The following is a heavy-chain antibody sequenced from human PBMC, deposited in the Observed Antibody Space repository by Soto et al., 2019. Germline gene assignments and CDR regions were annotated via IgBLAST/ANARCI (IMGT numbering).Heavy chain of an antibody. CDR1: GFTVSSNY. D-gene: IGHD3-10*01. V-gene: IGHV3-66*01. Sequence: GGSLRLSCAASGFTVSSNYMSWVRQAPGKGLEWVSVIYSGGSTYYADSVKGRFTISRDNSKNTLYLQMNSLRAEDTAVYYCARDLNYYGSGSLSYYYYYMDVWGKGTTVTVSS. CDR2: IYSGGST. J-gene: IGHJ6*03. CDR3: ARDLNYYGSGSLSYYYYYMDV.